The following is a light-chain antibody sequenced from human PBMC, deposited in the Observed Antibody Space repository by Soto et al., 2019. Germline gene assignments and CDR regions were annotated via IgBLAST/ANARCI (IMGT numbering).Light chain of an antibody. V-gene: IGLV4-69*01. CDR3: QTWGTGVV. CDR1: SLQSSYA. Sequence: QSVLTQSPSASASLGASVNLTCTLSSLQSSYAIAWHQQQPEKGPRYLMKLNSDGSHSKGDGIPDRFSGSSSGAERYLTISSLQSEDEADYYCQTWGTGVVFGGGTKVTVL. CDR2: LNSDGSH. J-gene: IGLJ2*01.